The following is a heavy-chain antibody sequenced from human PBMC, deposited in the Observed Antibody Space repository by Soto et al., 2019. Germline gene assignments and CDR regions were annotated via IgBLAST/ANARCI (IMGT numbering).Heavy chain of an antibody. CDR3: AKIQIAAAGGGMDV. D-gene: IGHD6-13*01. CDR1: GGSFSSGSYA. CDR2: IYHSGSA. J-gene: IGHJ6*02. V-gene: IGHV4-30-2*01. Sequence: QLQLQESGSGLVKPSQTLSLTCAVSGGSFSSGSYAWSWIRQPPGKGLEWIGYIYHSGSAYYNPCLKGRVTISVDRSKNQFSLKLTSVTAADTAVYDCAKIQIAAAGGGMDVWGQGTTVTVSS.